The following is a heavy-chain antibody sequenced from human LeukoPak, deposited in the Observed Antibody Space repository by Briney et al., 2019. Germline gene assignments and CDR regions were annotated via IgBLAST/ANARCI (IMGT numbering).Heavy chain of an antibody. CDR3: AREGVPAAKYYFDY. V-gene: IGHV4-30-4*08. Sequence: PSETLSLTCTVSGGSISSGGYYWSWIRQPPGKGLEWIGYIYYSGSTYYNPSLKSRVTISVDTSKNQFSLKLSSVTAADTAVYYCAREGVPAAKYYFDYWGQGTLVTVSS. CDR1: GGSISSGGYY. D-gene: IGHD2-2*01. CDR2: IYYSGST. J-gene: IGHJ4*02.